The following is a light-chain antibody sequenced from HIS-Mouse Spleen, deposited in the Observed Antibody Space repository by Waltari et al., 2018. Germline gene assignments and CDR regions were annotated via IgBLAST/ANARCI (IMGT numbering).Light chain of an antibody. CDR2: QDS. CDR1: KLGEKY. CDR3: QAWDSSYSV. J-gene: IGLJ2*01. Sequence: SYELTQPPSVSVSPGQTASITCSGDKLGEKYACWYQQKPGQSPVLVIYQDSKRPSGIPERFSGSNSGNTATLTISGTQAMDEADYYCQAWDSSYSVFGGGTKLTVL. V-gene: IGLV3-1*01.